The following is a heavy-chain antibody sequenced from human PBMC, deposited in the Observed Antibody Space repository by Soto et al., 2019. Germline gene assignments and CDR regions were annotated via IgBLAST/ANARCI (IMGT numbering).Heavy chain of an antibody. D-gene: IGHD3-10*01. CDR3: AKDFKVSGSHYGTLNYYYGMDV. CDR2: ISYDGYLK. J-gene: IGHJ6*02. CDR1: GFTFSTYG. V-gene: IGHV3-30*18. Sequence: GGSLRLSCAASGFTFSTYGMQWVRQAPGKGLEWVAVISYDGYLKYYVDAVKGRFTVARDNSKNTLFLEMNSLRVEDTAVYFCAKDFKVSGSHYGTLNYYYGMDVWGQGTTVTAP.